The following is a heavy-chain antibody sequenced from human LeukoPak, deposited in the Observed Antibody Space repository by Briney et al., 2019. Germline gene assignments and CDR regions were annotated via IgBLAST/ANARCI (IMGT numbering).Heavy chain of an antibody. V-gene: IGHV4-34*01. CDR1: GGSFSGYY. D-gene: IGHD6-19*01. CDR2: INHSGST. CDR3: ARDRRSSGWYRGFDP. J-gene: IGHJ5*02. Sequence: PSETLSLTCAVYGGSFSGYYWSWIRQPPGKGLEWIGEINHSGSTNYNPSLKSRVTISVDTPKNQFSLKLSSVTAADTAVYYCARDRRSSGWYRGFDPWGQGTLVTVSS.